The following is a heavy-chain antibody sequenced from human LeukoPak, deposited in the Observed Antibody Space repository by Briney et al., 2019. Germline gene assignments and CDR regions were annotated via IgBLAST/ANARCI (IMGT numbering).Heavy chain of an antibody. V-gene: IGHV4-59*08. CDR3: ARQRYGAREFDY. J-gene: IGHJ4*02. CDR1: GGSISSYY. D-gene: IGHD4/OR15-4a*01. CDR2: IYYSGST. Sequence: PSETLSLTCTVSGGSISSYYWSWIRQPPGKGLEWIGYIYYSGSTNYNPSLKSRVTMSVDTSKNQFSLKLSSVTAADTAVYYCARQRYGAREFDYWGQGTLVTVSS.